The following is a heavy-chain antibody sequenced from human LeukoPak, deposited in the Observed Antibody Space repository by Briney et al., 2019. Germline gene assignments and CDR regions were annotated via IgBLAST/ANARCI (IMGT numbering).Heavy chain of an antibody. CDR3: ASGDYGAGSPVMRY. D-gene: IGHD3-10*01. J-gene: IGHJ4*01. Sequence: SETLSLTCTVSGGSVTRGAYSWTWIRQPVGKGLEWSGRIYTSGDTKYNPSLKSRVTISVGASNNQFSLKLTSVTAADTAVYYCASGDYGAGSPVMRYWGHGTLVIVSS. CDR2: IYTSGDT. V-gene: IGHV4-61*02. CDR1: GGSVTRGAYS.